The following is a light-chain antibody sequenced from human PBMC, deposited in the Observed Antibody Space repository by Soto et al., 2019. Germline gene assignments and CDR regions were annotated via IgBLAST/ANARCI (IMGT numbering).Light chain of an antibody. J-gene: IGKJ1*01. CDR3: QPYESFAKT. CDR2: DAS. Sequence: DIQMTQSPSTLSASVGDRVTITCRASQSIRSWLAWYQQKPGKAPQLLIYDASNLESGFPSRFSGSGSGTEFTLTVSSLQPDDFATYYGQPYESFAKTFRRGTKVEVK. CDR1: QSIRSW. V-gene: IGKV1-5*01.